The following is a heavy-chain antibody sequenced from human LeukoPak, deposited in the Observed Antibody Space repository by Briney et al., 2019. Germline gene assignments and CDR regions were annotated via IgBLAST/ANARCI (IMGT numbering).Heavy chain of an antibody. Sequence: SVKVSCKASGGTFSSYAISWVRQAPGQGLEWMGGIIPIFGTANYAQEFQGRVTITADESTSTAYMELSSLRSEDTAVYYCARDQDSSGHDYGMDVWGQGTTVTVSS. V-gene: IGHV1-69*13. CDR1: GGTFSSYA. CDR3: ARDQDSSGHDYGMDV. CDR2: IIPIFGTA. J-gene: IGHJ6*02. D-gene: IGHD6-19*01.